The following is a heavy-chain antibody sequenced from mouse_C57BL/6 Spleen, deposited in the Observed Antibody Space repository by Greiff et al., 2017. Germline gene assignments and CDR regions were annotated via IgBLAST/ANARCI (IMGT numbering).Heavy chain of an antibody. D-gene: IGHD1-1*01. J-gene: IGHJ2*01. CDR3: ARDRGDYYGFDY. V-gene: IGHV5-16*01. CDR1: GFTFSDYY. CDR2: INYDGSST. Sequence: DVKLVESEGGLVQPGSSMKLSCTASGFTFSDYYMAWVRQVPEKGLEWVANINYDGSSTYYLDSLKSRFIISRDNAKNILYLQMSSLKSEDTATYYCARDRGDYYGFDYWGQGTTLTVSS.